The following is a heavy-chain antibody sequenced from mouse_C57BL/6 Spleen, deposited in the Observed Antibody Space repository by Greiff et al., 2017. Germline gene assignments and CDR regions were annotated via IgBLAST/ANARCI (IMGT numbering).Heavy chain of an antibody. V-gene: IGHV1-64*01. J-gene: IGHJ2*01. CDR1: GYTFTSYW. Sequence: VQLQQPGAELVKPGASVKLSCKASGYTFTSYWMHWVKQRPGQGLEWIGMIHPNSGSTNYNEKCKSKAPLTVDKSSSTAYMQLSSLTSEDSAVYYCARGDYYGSGYWGQGTTLTVSS. CDR3: ARGDYYGSGY. CDR2: IHPNSGST. D-gene: IGHD1-1*01.